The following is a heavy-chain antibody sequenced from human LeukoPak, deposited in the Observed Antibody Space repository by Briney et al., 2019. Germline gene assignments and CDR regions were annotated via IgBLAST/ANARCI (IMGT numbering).Heavy chain of an antibody. J-gene: IGHJ4*01. CDR2: ISSSGSTI. D-gene: IGHD3-3*01. CDR1: GFTFSDYY. CDR3: ARYDFWSRKSLDY. V-gene: IGHV3-11*01. Sequence: GGSLRLSCAASGFTFSDYYMSWIRRAPGKGLEWVSYISSSGSTIYYADSVKGRFTISRDNAKNSLYLQMNSLRAEDTAVYYCARYDFWSRKSLDYWGHGTLVTVSS.